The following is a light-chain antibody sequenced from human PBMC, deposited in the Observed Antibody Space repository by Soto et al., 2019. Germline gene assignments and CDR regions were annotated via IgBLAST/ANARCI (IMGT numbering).Light chain of an antibody. CDR1: STDVGGYNY. V-gene: IGLV2-8*01. CDR2: EVS. CDR3: SSYGGRDNYV. J-gene: IGLJ1*01. Sequence: QSVLTQPPSAAGSPGQSVTISCTGTSTDVGGYNYVSWYQQYPGKAPKLMIYEVSKRPSGVPDRFSGSKSGNTASLPVSGLQAADEADYYCSSYGGRDNYVFGTGTKLTVL.